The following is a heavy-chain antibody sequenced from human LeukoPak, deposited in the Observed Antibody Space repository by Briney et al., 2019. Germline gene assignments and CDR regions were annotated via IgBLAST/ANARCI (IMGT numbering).Heavy chain of an antibody. Sequence: PSETLSLTCTVSGYSISSGYYWGWIRQAPGKGLEWIGSIYHSGTTYYNPSLKSRVTISVDTSKNQFSLKVSSVTAADTAVYYCARDKLHCNEGSCYSDYYYYYMDVWGKGTTVTVSS. CDR2: IYHSGTT. V-gene: IGHV4-38-2*02. D-gene: IGHD2-15*01. CDR1: GYSISSGYY. CDR3: ARDKLHCNEGSCYSDYYYYYMDV. J-gene: IGHJ6*03.